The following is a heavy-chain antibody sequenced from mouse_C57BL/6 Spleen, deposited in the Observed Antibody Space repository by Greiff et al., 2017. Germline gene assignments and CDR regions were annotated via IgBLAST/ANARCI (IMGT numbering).Heavy chain of an antibody. V-gene: IGHV1-55*01. D-gene: IGHD2-10*02. J-gene: IGHJ2*01. CDR3: ARCGMVPGGY. CDR1: GYTFTSYW. CDR2: IYPGSGST. Sequence: VQLQQPGAELVKPGASVKMSCKASGYTFTSYWITWVKPRPGQGLEWIGDIYPGSGSTNYNAKFKSKATLTVDTSSSTAYMQLSSLTSEDSAVXYCARCGMVPGGYWGQGTTPTGSS.